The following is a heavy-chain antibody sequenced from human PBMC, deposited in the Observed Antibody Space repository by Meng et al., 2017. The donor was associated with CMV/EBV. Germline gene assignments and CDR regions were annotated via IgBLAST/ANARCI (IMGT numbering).Heavy chain of an antibody. J-gene: IGHJ6*02. D-gene: IGHD2-2*01. CDR3: ARDWPPRYCSSTSCYKEDYYYYGMDV. CDR1: GYSISSGYY. CDR2: IYHSGST. V-gene: IGHV4-38-2*02. Sequence: GSLRLSCTVSGYSISSGYYWGWIRQPPGKGREWIGSIYHSGSTYSNPSLKSRVTISVDTSKNQFSLKLSSVTAADTAVYYCARDWPPRYCSSTSCYKEDYYYYGMDVWGQGTTVTVSS.